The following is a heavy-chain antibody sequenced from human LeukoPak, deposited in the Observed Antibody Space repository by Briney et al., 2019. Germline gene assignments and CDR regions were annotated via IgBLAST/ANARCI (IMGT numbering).Heavy chain of an antibody. Sequence: SETLSLTCTVSGGSIISSSSYWGWIREPPKKGLEWIGAIYYNGNTYYNRSLRSRVTMSVDTSKTQFSLKLNSVTAADTAVYYCASTHAGRYYTTFDYWGQGALVTVSS. V-gene: IGHV4-39*01. J-gene: IGHJ4*02. CDR3: ASTHAGRYYTTFDY. CDR2: IYYNGNT. D-gene: IGHD3-10*01. CDR1: GGSIISSSSY.